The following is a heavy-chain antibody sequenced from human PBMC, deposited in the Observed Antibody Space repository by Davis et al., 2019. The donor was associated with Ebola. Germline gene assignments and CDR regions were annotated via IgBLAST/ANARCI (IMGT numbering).Heavy chain of an antibody. D-gene: IGHD5-12*01. V-gene: IGHV1-69*05. CDR1: GDSFSTYT. CDR3: TTPGGQDSGYDVFDI. J-gene: IGHJ3*02. CDR2: IIPISGST. Sequence: AASVKVSCKATGDSFSTYTINWVRQAPGQGLEWMGGIIPISGSTNYAQKFQGRVTVTRDTSTTTVYMDLSSLRSEDTALYYCTTPGGQDSGYDVFDIWGQGTMVTVSS.